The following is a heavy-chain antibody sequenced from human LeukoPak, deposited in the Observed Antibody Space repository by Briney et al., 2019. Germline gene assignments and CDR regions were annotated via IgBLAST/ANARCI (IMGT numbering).Heavy chain of an antibody. Sequence: GGSLRLSCAASGFTFDDYGMSWVRQAPGKGLEWVSGINWNGGSTGYADSVKGRFTISRDNAKNSLYLQMNSLRAEDTAVYYCARDGVILGYGSGSYYLYFDYWGQGTLVTVSS. V-gene: IGHV3-20*04. CDR2: INWNGGST. D-gene: IGHD3-10*01. J-gene: IGHJ4*02. CDR1: GFTFDDYG. CDR3: ARDGVILGYGSGSYYLYFDY.